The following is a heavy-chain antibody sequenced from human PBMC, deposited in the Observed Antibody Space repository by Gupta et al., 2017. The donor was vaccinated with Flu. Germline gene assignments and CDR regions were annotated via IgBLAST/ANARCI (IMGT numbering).Heavy chain of an antibody. J-gene: IGHJ5*02. Sequence: FTSYDINWVRQATGQGLEWMGWMNPNSGNTGYAQKFQGRVTMTRNTSISTAYMELSSLRSEDTAVYYCARAPRFGTNWFDPWGQGTLVTVSS. V-gene: IGHV1-8*01. CDR3: ARAPRFGTNWFDP. CDR2: MNPNSGNT. D-gene: IGHD3-16*01. CDR1: FTSYD.